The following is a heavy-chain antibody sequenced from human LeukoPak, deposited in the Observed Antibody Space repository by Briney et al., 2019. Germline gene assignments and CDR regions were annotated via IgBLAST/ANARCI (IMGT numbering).Heavy chain of an antibody. J-gene: IGHJ4*02. V-gene: IGHV3-33*01. CDR2: IWYDGSNK. Sequence: PGGSLRLSCAASGFTFSSYGMHWVRQAPGKGLEWVEVIWYDGSNKYYADSVKGRFTISRDNSKNTLYLQMNSLRAEDTAVYYCARDYYDSSGYTQGLDYWGQGTLVTVSS. CDR3: ARDYYDSSGYTQGLDY. D-gene: IGHD3-22*01. CDR1: GFTFSSYG.